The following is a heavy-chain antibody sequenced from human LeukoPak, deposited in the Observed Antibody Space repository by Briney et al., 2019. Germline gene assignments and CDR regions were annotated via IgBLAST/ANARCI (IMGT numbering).Heavy chain of an antibody. CDR1: GGSISSYY. CDR2: IYYSGST. J-gene: IGHJ4*02. V-gene: IGHV4-59*01. CDR3: ASSSAAGTDYYFDY. Sequence: KTSETLSLTCTVSGGSISSYYWSWFRQPPGKGLEWIGYIYYSGSTNYNPSLKSRVTISVDMSKNQLSLKLRSVTAADTAVYYCASSSAAGTDYYFDYWGQGTLVTVSS. D-gene: IGHD6-13*01.